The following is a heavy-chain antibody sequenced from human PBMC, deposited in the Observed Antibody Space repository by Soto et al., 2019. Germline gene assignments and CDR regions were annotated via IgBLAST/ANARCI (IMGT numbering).Heavy chain of an antibody. J-gene: IGHJ4*02. CDR2: ISGSGGST. CDR1: GFNFSSYA. CDR3: AKDDPFDY. V-gene: IGHV3-23*01. Sequence: GSLRVSSAAAGFNFSSYAMSWVRQAPGKGLEWVSAISGSGGSTYCADSVKGRFTISRDNSKNTLYLQMNSLRAEDTAVYYCAKDDPFDYWGQGTLVTVSS.